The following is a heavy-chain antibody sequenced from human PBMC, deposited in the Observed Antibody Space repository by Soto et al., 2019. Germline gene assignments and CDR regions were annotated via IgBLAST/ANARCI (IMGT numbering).Heavy chain of an antibody. D-gene: IGHD2-2*01. Sequence: SETLSLTCTVSGGSISSSSYYWGWIRQPPGKGLEWIGSIYYSGSTYYNPSLKSRVTISVDTSKNQFSLKLSSVTAAETAVYYCARIGYCSSTSCYAGIHYYYYGMDVWGQGTTVTVSS. V-gene: IGHV4-39*01. CDR1: GGSISSSSYY. J-gene: IGHJ6*02. CDR3: ARIGYCSSTSCYAGIHYYYYGMDV. CDR2: IYYSGST.